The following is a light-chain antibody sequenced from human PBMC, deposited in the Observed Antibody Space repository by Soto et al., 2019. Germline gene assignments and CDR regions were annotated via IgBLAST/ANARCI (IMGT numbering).Light chain of an antibody. J-gene: IGKJ1*01. CDR2: GAS. CDR1: QSIRSNY. V-gene: IGKV3-20*01. Sequence: EIVLTQSAGTLSLSPGERATLSCRASQSIRSNYLAWYQQKPGQAPRLLIYGASSRATGSPDRFSASGSGTDFTLTISRLEPEDVAVYYCQQYDSSPWTFGQGTKVEIK. CDR3: QQYDSSPWT.